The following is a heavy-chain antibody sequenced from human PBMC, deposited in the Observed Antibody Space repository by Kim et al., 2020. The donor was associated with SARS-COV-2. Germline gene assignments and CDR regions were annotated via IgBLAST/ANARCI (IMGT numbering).Heavy chain of an antibody. J-gene: IGHJ6*02. Sequence: GGSLRPSCVASGFTFDTYAMSWVRQAPGKGLEWVSVISGGAVNKFYADSVRGRFTISRDNSKNTLYLQMKSLRDDDTALYYCAKMVIMDGYNYFYYYAMDVWGQGTTVTVS. CDR3: AKMVIMDGYNYFYYYAMDV. V-gene: IGHV3-23*01. CDR1: GFTFDTYA. D-gene: IGHD2-21*01. CDR2: ISGGAVNK.